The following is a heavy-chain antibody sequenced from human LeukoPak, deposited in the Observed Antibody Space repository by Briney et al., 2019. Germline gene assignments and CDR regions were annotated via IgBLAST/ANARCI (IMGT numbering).Heavy chain of an antibody. D-gene: IGHD6-19*01. CDR3: VRDRAVAGIDY. CDR1: GFSFSINW. V-gene: IGHV3-7*01. CDR2: INQDGSQK. J-gene: IGHJ4*02. Sequence: PGGSLGLSCAASGFSFSINWMSWVRQAPGKGLEWVANINQDGSQKYYVGSVKGRFTISRDNAKNSLYLQMNSLRAEDTAVYYCVRDRAVAGIDYWGQGTLVTVSS.